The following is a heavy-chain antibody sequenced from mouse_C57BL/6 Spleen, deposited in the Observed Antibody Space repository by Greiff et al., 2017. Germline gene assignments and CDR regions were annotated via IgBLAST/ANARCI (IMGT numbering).Heavy chain of an antibody. CDR3: ARPGGSSYDWYFDV. CDR1: GFTFSDYY. V-gene: IGHV5-12*01. Sequence: EVQGVASGGGLVQPGGSLKLSCAASGFTFSDYYMYWVRQTPETRLEWVAYISNGGGSTSSPDTVQGRFPISRDNAKHTLYLQMSGLKAEDTAMYYCARPGGSSYDWYFDVWGTGTTVTVSS. CDR2: ISNGGGST. J-gene: IGHJ1*03. D-gene: IGHD1-1*01.